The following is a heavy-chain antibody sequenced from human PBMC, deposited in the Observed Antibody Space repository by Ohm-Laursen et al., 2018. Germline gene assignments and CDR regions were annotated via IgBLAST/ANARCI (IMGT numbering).Heavy chain of an antibody. D-gene: IGHD2-15*01. V-gene: IGHV3-9*01. CDR2: ISWNSGSI. CDR1: GFTFDDYA. Sequence: SLRLSCSASGFTFDDYAMHWVRQAPGKGLEWVSGISWNSGSIGYADSVKGRFTISRDNSKNTLYLQMNSLRAEDTAVYYCAKDRGYCSGGSCLRFDYWGQRTLVTVSS. CDR3: AKDRGYCSGGSCLRFDY. J-gene: IGHJ4*02.